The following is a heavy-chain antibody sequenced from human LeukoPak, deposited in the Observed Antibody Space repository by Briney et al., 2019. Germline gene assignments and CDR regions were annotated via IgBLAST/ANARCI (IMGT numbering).Heavy chain of an antibody. V-gene: IGHV4-34*01. D-gene: IGHD3-22*01. J-gene: IGHJ3*02. CDR2: INHSGST. CDR1: GGSFSGYY. Sequence: SETLSLTCAVYGGSFSGYYWSWIRQPPGKGLEWIGEINHSGSTNYNPSLKSRVTISVDTSKNQFSLKLSSVAAADTAVYYCARDGPGNYDSSGYYTPDAFDIWGQGTMVTVPS. CDR3: ARDGPGNYDSSGYYTPDAFDI.